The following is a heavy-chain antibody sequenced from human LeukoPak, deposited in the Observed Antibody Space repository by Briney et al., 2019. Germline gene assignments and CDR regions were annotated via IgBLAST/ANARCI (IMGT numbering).Heavy chain of an antibody. CDR2: IIPILGIA. V-gene: IGHV1-69*04. J-gene: IGHJ4*02. D-gene: IGHD3-22*01. Sequence: SVKVSCKASGGTFSSYAISWVRQAPGQGLEWMGRIIPILGIANYAQKFQGRVTITADKSTSTAYMEMSSLRSEDTAVYYCAREVYYYDSSGYYENNWGQGTLVTVSS. CDR3: AREVYYYDSSGYYENN. CDR1: GGTFSSYA.